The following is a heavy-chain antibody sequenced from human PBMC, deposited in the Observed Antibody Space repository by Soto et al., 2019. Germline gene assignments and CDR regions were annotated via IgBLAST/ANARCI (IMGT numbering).Heavy chain of an antibody. CDR2: ISGSGGST. V-gene: IGHV3-23*01. CDR1: GFTFSSYA. D-gene: IGHD6-19*01. Sequence: EVQLLASGGGLVQPGGSLRLSCAASGFTFSSYAMSWVRQAPGKGLEWVSAISGSGGSTYYADSVKGRFTISRDNSNNTLYLQMNSLRAEDTAVYYWAKKSSGWYGVPDYWGQGTLVTVSS. CDR3: AKKSSGWYGVPDY. J-gene: IGHJ4*02.